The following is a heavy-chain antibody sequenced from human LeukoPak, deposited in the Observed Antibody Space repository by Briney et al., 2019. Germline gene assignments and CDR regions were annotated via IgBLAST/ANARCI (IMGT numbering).Heavy chain of an antibody. Sequence: PSETLSLTCAVYGGSFSGYYWSWIRQPPGKGLEWIGEINHSGSTNYNPSLKSRVTISVDTSKNQFSLKLSSVTAADTAVYYCARRGPSITMVRGVRPRNWFDPWGQGTLVTVSS. V-gene: IGHV4-34*01. CDR1: GGSFSGYY. CDR3: ARRGPSITMVRGVRPRNWFDP. J-gene: IGHJ5*02. CDR2: INHSGST. D-gene: IGHD3-10*01.